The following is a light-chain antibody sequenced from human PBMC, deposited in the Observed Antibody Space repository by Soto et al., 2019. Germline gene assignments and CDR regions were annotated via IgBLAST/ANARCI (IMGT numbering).Light chain of an antibody. J-gene: IGKJ2*01. CDR1: QSLVHSNGDTY. CDR2: EVS. V-gene: IGKV2-24*01. CDR3: MQATHFPNP. Sequence: EIVMTQTPLSSPVTLGQPASISCRSSQSLVHSNGDTYLSWLQQRLGQPPRLLIYEVSHRFSGDRDRFRVAGAWTAFTLKISRVEAEDVGVYFCMQATHFPNPFGQGTKLEI.